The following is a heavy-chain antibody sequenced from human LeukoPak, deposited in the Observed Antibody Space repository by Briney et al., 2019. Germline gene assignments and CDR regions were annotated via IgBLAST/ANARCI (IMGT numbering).Heavy chain of an antibody. D-gene: IGHD1-26*01. Sequence: GGSPRLSCAASGFTFSSYSMNWVRQAPGKGLEWVSFIIGSGDLIYYADSVKGRFTISRDNAKNSLYLQMNSLRDEDTAVYYCARVRGATLSHPYFDYWGQGALVTVSS. J-gene: IGHJ4*02. CDR1: GFTFSSYS. CDR2: IIGSGDLI. CDR3: ARVRGATLSHPYFDY. V-gene: IGHV3-48*02.